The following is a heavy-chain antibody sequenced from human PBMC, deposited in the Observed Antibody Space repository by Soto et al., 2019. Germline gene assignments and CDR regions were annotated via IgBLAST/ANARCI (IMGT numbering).Heavy chain of an antibody. CDR3: AGMADIVVVPARNWFDP. CDR2: ISGSGGST. D-gene: IGHD2-2*01. V-gene: IGHV3-23*01. CDR1: GFTFSSYA. Sequence: EAQLLESGGGLVQPGGSLRLSCAASGFTFSSYAMSWVRQAPGKGLEWVSAISGSGGSTYYADSVKGRFTISRDNSKNTLYLQMNSLRAEDTAVYYCAGMADIVVVPARNWFDPWGQGTLVTVSS. J-gene: IGHJ5*02.